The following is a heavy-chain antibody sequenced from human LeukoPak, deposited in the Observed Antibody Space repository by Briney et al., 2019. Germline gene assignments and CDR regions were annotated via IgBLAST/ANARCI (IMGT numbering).Heavy chain of an antibody. J-gene: IGHJ6*03. CDR2: LSYDGGIK. V-gene: IGHV3-30*04. D-gene: IGHD2-15*01. CDR3: ARSRYCSGGTCYSNYYYYMDV. CDR1: GFTFSSYA. Sequence: GGSLRLSCAASGFTFSSYAMHWVRQAPGKGLEWVAVLSYDGGIKYYADSVKGRFTFSRDNSKNTLSLQMNSLRAEDTALYYCARSRYCSGGTCYSNYYYYMDVWGKGTSVTVSS.